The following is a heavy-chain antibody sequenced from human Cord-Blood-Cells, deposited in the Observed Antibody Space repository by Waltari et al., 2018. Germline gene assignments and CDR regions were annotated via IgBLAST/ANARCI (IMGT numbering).Heavy chain of an antibody. Sequence: EVQLVETGGGLIQPGGSLRLSCAASGFTVSSNSMSWVRQAPGKGLEWVSVIYSGGSTYYADSVKGRFTISRDNSKNTLYLQMNSLRAEDTAVYYCAREKLRYWYFDLWGRGTLVTVSS. J-gene: IGHJ2*01. CDR2: IYSGGST. CDR3: AREKLRYWYFDL. D-gene: IGHD2-15*01. CDR1: GFTVSSNS. V-gene: IGHV3-53*02.